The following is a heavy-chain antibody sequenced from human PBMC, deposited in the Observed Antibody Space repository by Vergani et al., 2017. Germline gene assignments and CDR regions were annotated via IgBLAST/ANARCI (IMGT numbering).Heavy chain of an antibody. V-gene: IGHV5-51*03. CDR3: ARLYGRDSSGSKYFDY. J-gene: IGHJ4*02. Sequence: EVELVQSGPEMRKPGESLKISCKGSEYSFGNYWIGWVRQMPGKGLEWMGIIYPADSDTRYSPSFQGQVTISADKSISTAFLQWDSLKASDSAMYYCARLYGRDSSGSKYFDYWVQGTLVTVSS. D-gene: IGHD3-22*01. CDR1: EYSFGNYW. CDR2: IYPADSDT.